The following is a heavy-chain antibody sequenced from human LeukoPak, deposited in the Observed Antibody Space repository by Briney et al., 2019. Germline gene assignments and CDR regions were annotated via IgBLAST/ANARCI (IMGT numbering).Heavy chain of an antibody. CDR2: ISGRGDGS. CDR3: ATDWPGHCSGTTCSGRNWFDP. V-gene: IGHV3-23*01. J-gene: IGHJ5*02. D-gene: IGHD2-2*01. CDR1: GFTFNNYA. Sequence: PGGSLRLSCAASGFTFNNYAMSWVRQAPGKGLEWVSTISGRGDGSYYADSVMGRFTISRDNSRNTLYLQMNSLRAADTALYYCATDWPGHCSGTTCSGRNWFDPWGQGTLVTVSS.